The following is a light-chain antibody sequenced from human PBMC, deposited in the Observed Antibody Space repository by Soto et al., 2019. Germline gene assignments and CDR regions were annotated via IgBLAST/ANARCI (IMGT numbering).Light chain of an antibody. CDR3: QQLNRDLWT. CDR1: QGISSY. Sequence: DIQLTQSPSFLSASVGDRVTITCRASQGISSYLAWYQQKPGKAPKLLIYAASTLQSGVPSRFSGSGSGTEFTLTISSLQPEDFATYYCQQLNRDLWTFGQGTKVDIK. J-gene: IGKJ1*01. V-gene: IGKV1-9*01. CDR2: AAS.